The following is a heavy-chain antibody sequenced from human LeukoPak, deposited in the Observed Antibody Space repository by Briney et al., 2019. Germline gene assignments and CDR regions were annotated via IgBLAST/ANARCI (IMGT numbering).Heavy chain of an antibody. CDR2: MNPNSGNT. CDR3: ARGGILWRAFDI. CDR1: GYTFTSYD. J-gene: IGHJ3*02. Sequence: ASVKVSCKASGYTFTSYDINWVRQATGQGLEWMGWMNPNSGNTGYAQKFQGRVTMTRNTSIGTAYMELSSLRSEDTAVYYCARGGILWRAFDIWGQGTMVTVSS. V-gene: IGHV1-8*01. D-gene: IGHD3-9*01.